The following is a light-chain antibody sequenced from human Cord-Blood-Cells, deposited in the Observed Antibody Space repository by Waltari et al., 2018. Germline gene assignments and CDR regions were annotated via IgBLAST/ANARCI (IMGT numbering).Light chain of an antibody. Sequence: DIQMTQSPSSLSASVGDRVTITCQAGQDISNYLNWYQQKPGKAPKLLIYDASNLETGVPSRLSGSGSGTDVTFTISSLQPEDIATYYCQQYDNLPMYSFGQGTKLEIK. CDR2: DAS. J-gene: IGKJ2*03. V-gene: IGKV1-33*01. CDR1: QDISNY. CDR3: QQYDNLPMYS.